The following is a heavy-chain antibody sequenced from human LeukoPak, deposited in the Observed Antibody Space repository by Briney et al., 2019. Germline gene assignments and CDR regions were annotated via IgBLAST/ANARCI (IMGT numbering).Heavy chain of an antibody. J-gene: IGHJ4*02. CDR3: ARGFYGSGSPFDY. CDR2: IDPSDSYT. V-gene: IGHV5-10-1*01. CDR1: GNSFSSYW. Sequence: GGSPKISRKGSGNSFSSYWISWVRPMPGKGLGRSGRIDPSDSYTKNSPSFQGHVTNSADKSISTAYLQWSRLKASDAAMYCCARGFYGSGSPFDYWGQGTLVTVSS. D-gene: IGHD3-10*01.